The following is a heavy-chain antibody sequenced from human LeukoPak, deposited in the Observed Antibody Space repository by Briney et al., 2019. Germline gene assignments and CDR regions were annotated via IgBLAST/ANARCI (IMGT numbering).Heavy chain of an antibody. D-gene: IGHD6-13*01. V-gene: IGHV1-18*01. Sequence: ASVKVSCKASVYTFTSYGISWVRQAPGQGLEWMGWISAYNGNTNYAQKLQGRVTMTTDTSTSTAYMELRSLRSDDTAVYDCARVRSIAAAGLVDYWGQGTLVTVSS. CDR1: VYTFTSYG. J-gene: IGHJ4*02. CDR2: ISAYNGNT. CDR3: ARVRSIAAAGLVDY.